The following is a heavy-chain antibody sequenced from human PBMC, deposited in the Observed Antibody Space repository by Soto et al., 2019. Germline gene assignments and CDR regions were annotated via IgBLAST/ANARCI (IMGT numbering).Heavy chain of an antibody. D-gene: IGHD4-17*01. CDR3: ARSPEVYGDYEYYYYYMDV. CDR2: IWYDGSNK. J-gene: IGHJ6*03. V-gene: IGHV3-33*01. CDR1: GFTFSSYG. Sequence: GGSMRLSCAASGFTFSSYGMHWVRQAPGKGLEWVAVIWYDGSNKYYADSVKGRFTISRDNSKNTLYLQMNSLRAEDTAAYYCARSPEVYGDYEYYYYYMDVWGKGTTVTVSS.